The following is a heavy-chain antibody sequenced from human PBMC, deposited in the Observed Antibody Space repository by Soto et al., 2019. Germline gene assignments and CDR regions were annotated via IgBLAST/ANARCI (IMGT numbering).Heavy chain of an antibody. CDR1: GGTFSSYT. J-gene: IGHJ4*02. Sequence: QVQLVQSGAEVKKPGSLVKVSCKASGGTFSSYTISWVRQAPGQGLEWMGRIIPILGIANYEQKFQGRVTITADKSTSTAYMELSSLRSEDTAVYYCASGSGSYGAFDYWGQGTLVTVSS. CDR2: IIPILGIA. CDR3: ASGSGSYGAFDY. D-gene: IGHD1-26*01. V-gene: IGHV1-69*02.